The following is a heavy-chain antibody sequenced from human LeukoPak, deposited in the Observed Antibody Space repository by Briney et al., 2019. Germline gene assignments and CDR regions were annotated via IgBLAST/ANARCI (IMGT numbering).Heavy chain of an antibody. V-gene: IGHV1-69*13. J-gene: IGHJ5*02. CDR3: ARRPPSIAAAGTDWFDP. D-gene: IGHD6-13*01. CDR2: IIPIFGTA. CDR1: GGTFSSYA. Sequence: GASVKVSCKASGGTFSSYAISWVRQAPGQGLEWMGGIIPIFGTANYAQKFQGRVTITADESTSTAYMELSSLRSEDTAVYYCARRPPSIAAAGTDWFDPWGQGTLVTVSS.